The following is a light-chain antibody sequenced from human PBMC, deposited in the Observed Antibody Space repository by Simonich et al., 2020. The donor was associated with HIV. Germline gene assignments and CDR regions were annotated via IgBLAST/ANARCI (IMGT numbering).Light chain of an antibody. Sequence: SYELTQPPLVSVSPGQTASITCSGDKLGDKYACWYQQKPGQSPVLVIYQDTKRPSGIPERFSGSNSGNTATLTISGTQAMDEADYYCQAWDSSTAKFGGGTKLTVL. CDR2: QDT. V-gene: IGLV3-1*01. CDR1: KLGDKY. J-gene: IGLJ3*02. CDR3: QAWDSSTAK.